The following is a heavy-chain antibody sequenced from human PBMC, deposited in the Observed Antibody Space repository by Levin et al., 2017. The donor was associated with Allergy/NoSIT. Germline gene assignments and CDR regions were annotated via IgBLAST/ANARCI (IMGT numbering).Heavy chain of an antibody. V-gene: IGHV1-8*01. CDR3: ARGYCTNGVCRRGFDP. D-gene: IGHD2-8*01. Sequence: ASVKVSCKASGYTFTSYDINWVRQATGQGLEWMGWMNPNSGNTGYAQKFQGRVTMTRNTSISTAYMELSSLRSEDTAVYYCARGYCTNGVCRRGFDPWGQGTLVTVSS. CDR2: MNPNSGNT. CDR1: GYTFTSYD. J-gene: IGHJ5*02.